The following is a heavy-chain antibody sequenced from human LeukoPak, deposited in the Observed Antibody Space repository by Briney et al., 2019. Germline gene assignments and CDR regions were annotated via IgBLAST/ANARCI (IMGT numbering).Heavy chain of an antibody. CDR2: INHSGST. CDR3: ARDTEKLYYYGSGSRAFDI. D-gene: IGHD3-10*01. V-gene: IGHV4-34*01. J-gene: IGHJ3*02. CDR1: GGSFSGYY. Sequence: SETLSLTCAVYGGSFSGYYWSWIRQPPGKGLEWIGEINHSGSTNYNPSLKSRVTISVDTSKNQFSLKLSSVTAADTAVYYCARDTEKLYYYGSGSRAFDIWGQGTMVTVSS.